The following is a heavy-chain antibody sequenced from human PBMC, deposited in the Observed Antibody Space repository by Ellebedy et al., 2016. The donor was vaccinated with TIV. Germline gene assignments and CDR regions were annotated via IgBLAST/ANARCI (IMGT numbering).Heavy chain of an antibody. Sequence: GGSLRLSXAASKFTFSIYSMNWVRQAPGKGLEWVSSISSSSTYIYYADSVKGRFTISRDNTKNSLYLQMNSLRAEDTAVYYCAGPMVGVAGEIDYWGQGTLVTVSS. V-gene: IGHV3-21*06. CDR1: KFTFSIYS. CDR2: ISSSSTYI. D-gene: IGHD6-19*01. J-gene: IGHJ4*02. CDR3: AGPMVGVAGEIDY.